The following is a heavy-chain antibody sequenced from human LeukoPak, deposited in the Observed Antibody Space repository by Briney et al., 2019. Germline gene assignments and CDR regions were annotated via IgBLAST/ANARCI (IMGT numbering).Heavy chain of an antibody. CDR1: GGSVSSSDYY. Sequence: SETLSLTCTVSGGSVSSSDYYWGWIRQPPGKGLEWIGSIYQSGSTYLHPSLKSRLTLSRDTSKNQFSLKLTSVTAADTAVYYCARDTADYDYVWGSYRLPFQHWGQGTLVTVSS. V-gene: IGHV4-39*07. D-gene: IGHD3-16*02. CDR2: IYQSGST. J-gene: IGHJ1*01. CDR3: ARDTADYDYVWGSYRLPFQH.